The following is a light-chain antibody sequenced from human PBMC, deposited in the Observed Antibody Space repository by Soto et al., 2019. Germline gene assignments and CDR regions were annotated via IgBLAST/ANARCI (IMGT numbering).Light chain of an antibody. CDR3: ASFTRSVNVV. CDR2: DVN. J-gene: IGLJ2*01. V-gene: IGLV2-14*03. CDR1: SIDVGGYNY. Sequence: QSALTQPASVSGSPGQSITISCAGTSIDVGGYNYVSWYQQHPGKVPRLIISDVNKRPSGVSDRFSGSKSGNTASLTISGLTAEDEADYYCASFTRSVNVVFGGGTKLTVL.